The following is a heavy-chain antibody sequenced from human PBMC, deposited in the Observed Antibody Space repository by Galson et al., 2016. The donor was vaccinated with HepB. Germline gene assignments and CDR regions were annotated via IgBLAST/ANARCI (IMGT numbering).Heavy chain of an antibody. V-gene: IGHV1-2*02. CDR2: INPSSGGT. CDR1: GYTFTGYY. J-gene: IGHJ5*02. D-gene: IGHD5-12*01. Sequence: SVKVSCKASGYTFTGYYMHWVRQAPGQGLEWMGWINPSSGGTNYAQKFQGRVTMTRDTSISTAYMELSSLRSNDTAVYYCARDRLGGYDYHWGQGTLVTVSS. CDR3: ARDRLGGYDYH.